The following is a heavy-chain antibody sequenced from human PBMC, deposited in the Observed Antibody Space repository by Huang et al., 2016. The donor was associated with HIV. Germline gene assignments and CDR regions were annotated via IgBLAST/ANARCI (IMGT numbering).Heavy chain of an antibody. D-gene: IGHD3-16*01. V-gene: IGHV1-69*01. J-gene: IGHJ4*02. Sequence: QVQLEQSGPAVRKPGSSVKVSCQASGGSFSDQIISWVRKAPGQRFEWMGGVIPLFRAPAYAQEFKGRVTMTADDSTATIYMELNSLTSEDTAVYYCAMSLRYQYDSRSYWGRYFDYWGQGTLVTVSS. CDR3: AMSLRYQYDSRSYWGRYFDY. CDR1: GGSFSDQI. CDR2: VIPLFRAP.